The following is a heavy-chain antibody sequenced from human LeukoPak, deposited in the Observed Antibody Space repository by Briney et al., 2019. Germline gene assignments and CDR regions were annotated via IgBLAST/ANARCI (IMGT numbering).Heavy chain of an antibody. CDR2: INPNSGGT. Sequence: ASVKVSCKASGYTFTGYYMHWVRQAPGQGLEWMGRINPNSGGTNYAQKFQGRVTMTRDTSISTAYMELSRLRSDDTAVYYCAGLESIAARPRLVNYWGQGTLVTVSS. V-gene: IGHV1-2*06. CDR3: AGLESIAARPRLVNY. D-gene: IGHD6-6*01. CDR1: GYTFTGYY. J-gene: IGHJ4*02.